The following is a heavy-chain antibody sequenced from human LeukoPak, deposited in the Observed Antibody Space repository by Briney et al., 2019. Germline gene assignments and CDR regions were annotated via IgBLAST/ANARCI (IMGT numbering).Heavy chain of an antibody. CDR2: ISYDGSNK. CDR3: ARDKEGYSGYDYYFDY. V-gene: IGHV3-30-3*01. J-gene: IGHJ4*02. CDR1: GFTFSSYA. Sequence: PGRSLRLSCAASGFTFSSYAIHWVRQAPGKGLEWVAVISYDGSNKYYADSVKGRFTISRDNSKNTLYLQMNRLRAEDTDVYYCARDKEGYSGYDYYFDYWGQGTLVTVSS. D-gene: IGHD5-12*01.